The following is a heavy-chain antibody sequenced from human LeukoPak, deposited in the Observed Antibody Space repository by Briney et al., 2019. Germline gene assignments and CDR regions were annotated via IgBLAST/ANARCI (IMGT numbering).Heavy chain of an antibody. Sequence: GGSLRLSCAASGFSFSAYWMTWVRQAPGTGLEWVANINPAGSETYYVDPVKGRFSISRDNAKNLVYPQMNSLRAEDTAVYHCARFGYVAAVDVWGQGTPVTVSS. CDR3: ARFGYVAAVDV. J-gene: IGHJ4*02. CDR1: GFSFSAYW. D-gene: IGHD2-15*01. V-gene: IGHV3-7*01. CDR2: INPAGSET.